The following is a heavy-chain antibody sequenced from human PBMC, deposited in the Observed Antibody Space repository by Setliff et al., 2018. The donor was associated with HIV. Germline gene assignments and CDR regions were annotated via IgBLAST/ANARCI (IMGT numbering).Heavy chain of an antibody. D-gene: IGHD3-10*01. CDR3: ARRGTHGAFDI. V-gene: IGHV4-34*01. CDR1: GGSFSGYY. CDR2: IYYSGSS. Sequence: SETLSLTCAVYGGSFSGYYWSWIRQPPGKGLEWIGSIYYSGSSYYNPTLKSRVTISVDTSKNQFSLKLSSVTAADTAVFYCARRGTHGAFDIWGQGTMVTVSS. J-gene: IGHJ3*02.